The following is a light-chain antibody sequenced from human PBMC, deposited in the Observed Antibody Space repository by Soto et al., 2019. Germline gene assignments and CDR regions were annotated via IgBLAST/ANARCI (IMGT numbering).Light chain of an antibody. V-gene: IGLV2-14*01. Sequence: QSVLTQPASVSGSPGQSITISCTGTSSDVGGCNCVSWYQQHPGKAPKLMIYDVSNRPSGVSNRFSGSKSGNTASLTISGLQAEDEADYYCSSYTSASTLYVVFGGGTKLTVL. CDR2: DVS. CDR1: SSDVGGCNC. J-gene: IGLJ2*01. CDR3: SSYTSASTLYVV.